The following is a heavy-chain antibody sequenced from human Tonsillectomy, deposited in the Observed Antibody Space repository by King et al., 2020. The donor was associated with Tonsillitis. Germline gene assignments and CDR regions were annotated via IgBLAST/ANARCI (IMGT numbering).Heavy chain of an antibody. CDR3: ARRQGGYYGRSGYDGW. V-gene: IGHV4-39*07. D-gene: IGHD3-22*01. CDR2: IYYSGST. J-gene: IGHJ4*02. Sequence: LQLQESGPGLVKPSETLSLTCTVSGGSISSSSYYWGWIRQPPGKGLEWIGSIYYSGSTYYNPSLKSRVTISVDTSKNQFSLKLSSVTAADPAVYYCARRQGGYYGRSGYDGWWGPGTLVTVSS. CDR1: GGSISSSSYY.